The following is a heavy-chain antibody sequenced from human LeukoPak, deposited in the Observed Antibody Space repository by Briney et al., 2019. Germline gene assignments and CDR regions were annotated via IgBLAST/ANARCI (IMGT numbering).Heavy chain of an antibody. Sequence: ASVKVSCKASGYTFTSYGISWVRQAPGQGLEWMGWISAYNGNTNYAQKLQGRVTITTDTSTSTAYMELRSLRSDDTAVYYCARSEEGELFPDYWGQGTLVTVSS. CDR2: ISAYNGNT. V-gene: IGHV1-18*01. CDR3: ARSEEGELFPDY. J-gene: IGHJ4*02. D-gene: IGHD3-10*01. CDR1: GYTFTSYG.